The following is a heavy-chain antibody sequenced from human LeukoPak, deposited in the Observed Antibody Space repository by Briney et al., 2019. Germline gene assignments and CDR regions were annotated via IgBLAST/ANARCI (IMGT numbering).Heavy chain of an antibody. J-gene: IGHJ2*01. CDR1: GFTFSSYA. V-gene: IGHV3-23*01. CDR3: AKLEFEAVAGTGKNPNWSFDL. CDR2: ISGSGGST. D-gene: IGHD6-19*01. Sequence: GGSLRLSCAASGFTFSSYAMSWVRQAPGKGLEWVSAISGSGGSTYYADSVKGRFTISRDNSKNTLYLQMNSLRAEDTAVYYCAKLEFEAVAGTGKNPNWSFDLWGRGPLVTVSS.